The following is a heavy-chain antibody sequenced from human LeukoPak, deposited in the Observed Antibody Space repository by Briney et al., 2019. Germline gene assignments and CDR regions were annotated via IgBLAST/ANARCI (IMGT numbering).Heavy chain of an antibody. V-gene: IGHV3-33*01. Sequence: PGGSLRPSCAASGFTFSSYGMHWVRQAPGKGLEWVAVIWYDGSNKYYADSVKGRFTISRDNSKNTLYLQMNSLRAEDTAVYYCALGGYSSGWYYFDYWGQGTLVTVSS. D-gene: IGHD6-19*01. CDR1: GFTFSSYG. CDR3: ALGGYSSGWYYFDY. CDR2: IWYDGSNK. J-gene: IGHJ4*02.